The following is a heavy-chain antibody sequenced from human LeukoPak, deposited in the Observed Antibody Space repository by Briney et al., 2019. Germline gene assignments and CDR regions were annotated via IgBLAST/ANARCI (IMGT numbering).Heavy chain of an antibody. CDR1: GDSISSYY. CDR2: IHYNGNT. CDR3: ARRRVPAAPFDY. V-gene: IGHV4-59*08. Sequence: SETLSLTCSVSGDSISSYYWTWIRQTPGKGLEWIAYIHYNGNTKSNPSLKSRVTISLDTSKNQFSLKLSSVTAADTAVYYCARRRVPAAPFDYWGQGTLVTVSS. J-gene: IGHJ4*02. D-gene: IGHD2-2*01.